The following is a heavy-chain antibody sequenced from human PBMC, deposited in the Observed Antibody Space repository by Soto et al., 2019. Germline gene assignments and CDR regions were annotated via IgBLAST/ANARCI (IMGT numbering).Heavy chain of an antibody. V-gene: IGHV3-30*18. D-gene: IGHD6-19*01. CDR3: AKGPQWLVQTSFDY. Sequence: PGGSLRLSCAASGFIFNRYGMHWVRQAPGKGLEWVALISYEGSHKYYAASVKGRFTISRDNSNSALFLQVSSLRPEDTAIYYCAKGPQWLVQTSFDYWGQGTLVTVSS. J-gene: IGHJ4*02. CDR2: ISYEGSHK. CDR1: GFIFNRYG.